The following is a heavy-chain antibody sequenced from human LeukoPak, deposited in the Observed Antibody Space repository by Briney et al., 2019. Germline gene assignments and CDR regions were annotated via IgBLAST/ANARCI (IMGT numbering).Heavy chain of an antibody. CDR1: GFTFSTYG. V-gene: IGHV3-33*06. CDR2: IWYDGSNK. D-gene: IGHD3-10*01. J-gene: IGHJ4*02. CDR3: AKDLAIHGSGSLDY. Sequence: GRSLRLSCAASGFTFSTYGMHWVRQAPGKGLEWVAVIWYDGSNKYYADSVKGRFTISRDNSKNTLYLQMNSLRADDTAVYYCAKDLAIHGSGSLDYWGQGTLVTVSS.